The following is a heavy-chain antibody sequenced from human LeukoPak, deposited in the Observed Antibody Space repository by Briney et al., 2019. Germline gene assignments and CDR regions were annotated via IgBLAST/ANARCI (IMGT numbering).Heavy chain of an antibody. Sequence: PGRSLRLSCAASGFTFSVFAMHWVRQAPGKGLEWVSLISSDGSDKYYADSVKGRFTISRDSSKNMVYLQMNSLRVEDTAVYYCAKDFFVSAPRRPFDLWGQGTPVIVSS. D-gene: IGHD3-9*01. CDR2: ISSDGSDK. CDR1: GFTFSVFA. V-gene: IGHV3-30*18. J-gene: IGHJ1*01. CDR3: AKDFFVSAPRRPFDL.